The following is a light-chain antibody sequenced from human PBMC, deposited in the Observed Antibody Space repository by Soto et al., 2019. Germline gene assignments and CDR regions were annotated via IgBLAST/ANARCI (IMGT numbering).Light chain of an antibody. CDR3: QQYNSWPPIT. CDR1: QSVNTKY. Sequence: EIVLTQSPGTLSLSPGERATLSCRASQSVNTKYLAWYQQKPGQAPRLLISGVSSRATGIPDRFSGSGSGTEFTLTISSLQSEDFAVYYCQQYNSWPPITFGQGTRLEIK. CDR2: GVS. J-gene: IGKJ5*01. V-gene: IGKV3-20*01.